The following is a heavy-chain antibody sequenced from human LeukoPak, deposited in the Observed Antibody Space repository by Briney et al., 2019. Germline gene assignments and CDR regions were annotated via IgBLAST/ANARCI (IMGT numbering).Heavy chain of an antibody. J-gene: IGHJ4*02. D-gene: IGHD4-17*01. CDR1: GFSISFYG. CDR2: ISGDSGHI. CDR3: TRYYGDSFFHY. V-gene: IGHV3-23*01. Sequence: GGSLRLSCAASGFSISFYGMSWVRQAPGKGLEWVSGISGDSGHIYYADSVRGRFTIPRDNSNNTVFLQMNSLRAEDTATYFCTRYYGDSFFHYWGPGTLVTVSS.